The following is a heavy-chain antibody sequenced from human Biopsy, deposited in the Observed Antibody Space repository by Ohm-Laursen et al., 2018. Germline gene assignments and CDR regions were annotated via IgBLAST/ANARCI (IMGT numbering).Heavy chain of an antibody. CDR2: FFNSANT. Sequence: SQTLSLTCTVSGGSISSGGSYWSWIRKRPGRGLEWIGYFFNSANTYYNPSLKNLITIYGDTSKNQFSLKLNPVTAAGTAVYYCARGDYFDSNGYFGFDPWGQGTLVTVSS. CDR3: ARGDYFDSNGYFGFDP. J-gene: IGHJ5*01. D-gene: IGHD3-22*01. CDR1: GGSISSGGSY. V-gene: IGHV4-31*01.